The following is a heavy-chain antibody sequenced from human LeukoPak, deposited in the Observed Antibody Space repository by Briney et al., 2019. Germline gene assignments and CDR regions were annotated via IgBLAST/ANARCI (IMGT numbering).Heavy chain of an antibody. V-gene: IGHV1-2*02. CDR3: ARTLITMIVVGTRNDAFDI. CDR2: INPNSGGT. CDR1: GFTFTGYY. Sequence: GGSLRLSCAASGFTFTGYYIHWVRQAPGQGLEWMGWINPNSGGTNYAQKFQGRVTMTRDTSISTAYMEPSRLRSDDTAVYYCARTLITMIVVGTRNDAFDIWGQGTMVTVSS. J-gene: IGHJ3*02. D-gene: IGHD3-22*01.